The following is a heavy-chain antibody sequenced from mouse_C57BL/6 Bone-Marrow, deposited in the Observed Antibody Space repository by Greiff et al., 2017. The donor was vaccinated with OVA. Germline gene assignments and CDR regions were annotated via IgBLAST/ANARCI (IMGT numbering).Heavy chain of an antibody. CDR3: ARYDYYGSSYGWYFDV. Sequence: EVQVVESGPGLAKPSQTLSLTCSATGYSITSDYWNWIRKFPGNKLEYMGYISYSGSTYYNPSLKSRISITRDTSKNQYYLQLNSVTTEDTATYYCARYDYYGSSYGWYFDVWGTGTTVTVSS. D-gene: IGHD1-1*01. CDR2: ISYSGST. V-gene: IGHV3-8*01. CDR1: GYSITSDY. J-gene: IGHJ1*03.